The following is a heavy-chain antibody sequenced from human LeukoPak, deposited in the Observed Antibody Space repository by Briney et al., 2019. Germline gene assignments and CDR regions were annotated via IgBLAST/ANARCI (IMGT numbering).Heavy chain of an antibody. J-gene: IGHJ6*03. CDR1: GFTFSSYE. CDR2: ISSSGSTI. Sequence: PGGSLRLSCAASGFTFSSYEMNWVRQAPGKGLEWVSYISSSGSTIYYADSVKGRFTISRDDAKNSLYLQMNSLRAEDTAVYYCAREPASSWYHYYYYMDVWGKGTTVTISS. D-gene: IGHD6-13*01. CDR3: AREPASSWYHYYYYMDV. V-gene: IGHV3-48*03.